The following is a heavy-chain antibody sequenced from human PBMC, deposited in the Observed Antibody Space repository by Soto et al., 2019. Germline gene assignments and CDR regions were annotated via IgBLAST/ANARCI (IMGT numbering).Heavy chain of an antibody. V-gene: IGHV3-23*01. J-gene: IGHJ4*02. Sequence: PGGSLRLSCAASGFTFSSHAMSWVRQAPGKGLEWVSGISGSSGDTCYADSVKGRVTISRDNSKNTVYLQMNSLRADDTAVYYCAKDIYLFGGTLIGPCDYWGQGTLVTVSS. CDR2: ISGSSGDT. CDR3: AKDIYLFGGTLIGPCDY. D-gene: IGHD3-16*01. CDR1: GFTFSSHA.